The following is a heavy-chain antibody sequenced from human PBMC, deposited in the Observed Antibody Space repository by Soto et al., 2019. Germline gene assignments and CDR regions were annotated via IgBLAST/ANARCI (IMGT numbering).Heavy chain of an antibody. CDR2: IYYSGST. CDR1: GGSISRAGYY. J-gene: IGHJ4*02. Sequence: SETLSLTCAVSGGSISRAGYYWSWIRQHPVKGLEWIGYIYYSGSTFYNPSLKSRITISLDTPTNQFSLKLSSVTAADTAVYYCASAGSEYYFDYWGQGTQVTVSP. V-gene: IGHV4-31*11. CDR3: ASAGSEYYFDY. D-gene: IGHD3-10*01.